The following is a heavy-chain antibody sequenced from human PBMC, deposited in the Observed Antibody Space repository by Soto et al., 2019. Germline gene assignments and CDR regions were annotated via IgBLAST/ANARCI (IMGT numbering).Heavy chain of an antibody. Sequence: EVQLVESGGGLVKPGGSLRLSCAASGFTFSSYSMNWVRQAPGKGLEWVSSISSSSSYIYYADSVKGRFTISRDHAKNSLYLQMNSLRAEDTAVYCCAREDRAAMADFDYLGQGTLVTVSS. CDR3: AREDRAAMADFDY. CDR1: GFTFSSYS. CDR2: ISSSSSYI. D-gene: IGHD5-18*01. V-gene: IGHV3-21*01. J-gene: IGHJ4*02.